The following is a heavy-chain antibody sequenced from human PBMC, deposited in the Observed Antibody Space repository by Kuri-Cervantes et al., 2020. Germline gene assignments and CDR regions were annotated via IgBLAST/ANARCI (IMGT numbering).Heavy chain of an antibody. CDR2: IYYSGST. J-gene: IGHJ4*02. D-gene: IGHD3-16*01. CDR1: GGSISSYY. Sequence: SETLSLTCTVSGGSISSYYWSWIRQPPGKGLEWIGYIYYSGSTYYNPSLKSRVTMSVDTSKNRFSLKLSSVTAADTAVYYCARRTWGNYYFDYWGQGTLVTVSS. V-gene: IGHV4-59*08. CDR3: ARRTWGNYYFDY.